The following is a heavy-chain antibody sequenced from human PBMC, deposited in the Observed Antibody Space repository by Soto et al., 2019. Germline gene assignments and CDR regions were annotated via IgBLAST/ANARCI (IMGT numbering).Heavy chain of an antibody. Sequence: GGSLRLSCAASGFTFSSYAMSWVRQAPGKGLEWVSAISGSGGSTYYADSVKGRFTISRDNSKNTLYLQMNSLRAEDTAVYYCAKTGGVEQWLVSTEYFQHWGQGTLVTVSS. CDR3: AKTGGVEQWLVSTEYFQH. D-gene: IGHD6-19*01. CDR1: GFTFSSYA. J-gene: IGHJ1*01. V-gene: IGHV3-23*01. CDR2: ISGSGGST.